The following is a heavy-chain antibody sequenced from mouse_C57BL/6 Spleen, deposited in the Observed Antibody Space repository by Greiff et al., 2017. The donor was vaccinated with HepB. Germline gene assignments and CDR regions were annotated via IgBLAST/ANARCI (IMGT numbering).Heavy chain of an antibody. V-gene: IGHV1-52*01. J-gene: IGHJ1*03. Sequence: QVQLQQPGAELVRPGSSVKLSCKASGYTFTSYWMHWVKQRPIQGLEWIGNIDPSDSETHYNQKFKDKATLTVDKSSSTAYMQLSSLTSEDSAVYYCARDGSSNWWYFDVWGTGTTVTVSS. CDR2: IDPSDSET. D-gene: IGHD1-1*01. CDR1: GYTFTSYW. CDR3: ARDGSSNWWYFDV.